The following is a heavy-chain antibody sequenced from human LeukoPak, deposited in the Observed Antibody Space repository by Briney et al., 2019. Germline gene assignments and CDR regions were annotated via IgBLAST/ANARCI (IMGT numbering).Heavy chain of an antibody. V-gene: IGHV3-21*04. Sequence: GSLRLSCAASGFTFSSYSMNWVRQAPGKGLEWVSSISSSSSYIYYADSVKGRFTISRDNAKNSLYLQMNSLRAEDTALYYCAKDIGSGWYLFDYWGQGTLVTVSS. CDR2: ISSSSSYI. D-gene: IGHD6-19*01. CDR1: GFTFSSYS. J-gene: IGHJ4*02. CDR3: AKDIGSGWYLFDY.